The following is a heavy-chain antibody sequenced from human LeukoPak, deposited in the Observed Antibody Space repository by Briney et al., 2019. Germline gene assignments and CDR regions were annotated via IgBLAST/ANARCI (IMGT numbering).Heavy chain of an antibody. J-gene: IGHJ4*02. V-gene: IGHV3-48*03. D-gene: IGHD2-2*01. CDR1: GFTFSSYE. CDR3: ARKYCSTTSCLFDN. CDR2: NSSSGTTI. Sequence: GGSLRLSCAASGFTFSSYEMNWVRQAPGKGPQWVSDNSSSGTTIYYADSVKGRFTISRDNAKNSLYLQMNSLRAEDTAVYYCARKYCSTTSCLFDNWGQGTLVTVSS.